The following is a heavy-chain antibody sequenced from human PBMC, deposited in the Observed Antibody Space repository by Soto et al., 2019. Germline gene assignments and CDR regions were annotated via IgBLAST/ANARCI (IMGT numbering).Heavy chain of an antibody. CDR2: IGTAGDA. V-gene: IGHV3-13*04. D-gene: IGHD3-10*01. CDR3: ARAFITGVLDY. Sequence: AGGSLRLSCAASGFTFSSYDMHWVRQVTGKGLERVSAIGTAGDAYYPKSVKGRFNISKENAKNFLYLQMNSLRAGDTAVYYCARAFITGVLDYWGQGTLVTVSS. J-gene: IGHJ4*02. CDR1: GFTFSSYD.